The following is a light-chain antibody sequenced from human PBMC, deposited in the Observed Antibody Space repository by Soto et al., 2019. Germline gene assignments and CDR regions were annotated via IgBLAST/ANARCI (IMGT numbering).Light chain of an antibody. Sequence: QSALTQPPSASGSPGQSVTISCTGSSSDVGGYNYVSWYQQHPGKAPKLLIYEVDKRPSGVPDRFSGSRSGNTASLSVFGLQAEDGADYYCSSYAGSKTLVFGGGTKLTVL. V-gene: IGLV2-8*01. CDR2: EVD. CDR1: SSDVGGYNY. J-gene: IGLJ3*02. CDR3: SSYAGSKTLV.